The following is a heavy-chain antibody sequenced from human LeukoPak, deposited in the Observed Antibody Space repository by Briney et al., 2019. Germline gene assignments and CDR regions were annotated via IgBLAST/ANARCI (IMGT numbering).Heavy chain of an antibody. Sequence: GGSLRLSCAASGLTFSSYSMNWVRQAPGKGLEWVSSISSSSSYIYYADSVKGRFTISRDNAKNSLYLQMNSLRAEDTAVYYCARDLYYDSSGYYEDGAFDIWGQGTMVTVSS. V-gene: IGHV3-21*01. CDR3: ARDLYYDSSGYYEDGAFDI. D-gene: IGHD3-22*01. CDR1: GLTFSSYS. J-gene: IGHJ3*02. CDR2: ISSSSSYI.